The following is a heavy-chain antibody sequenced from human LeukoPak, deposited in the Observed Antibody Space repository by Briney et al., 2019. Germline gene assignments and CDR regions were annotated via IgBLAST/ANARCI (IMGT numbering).Heavy chain of an antibody. V-gene: IGHV1-18*01. CDR3: ARDSGHIVVVNPTDY. D-gene: IGHD2-21*01. CDR1: GYTFTSYG. Sequence: ASVKVSCKASGYTFTSYGISWVRQAPGQGLEWMGWISAYNGNTNYAQKLQGRVTMTTDTSTSTAYMELRSLRSDDTAVYYCARDSGHIVVVNPTDYWGQGTLVTVSS. CDR2: ISAYNGNT. J-gene: IGHJ4*02.